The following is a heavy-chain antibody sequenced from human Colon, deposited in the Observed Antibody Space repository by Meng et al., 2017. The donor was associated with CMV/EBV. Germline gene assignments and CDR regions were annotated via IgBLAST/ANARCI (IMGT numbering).Heavy chain of an antibody. CDR1: GFTFSSYA. CDR2: IGNSGYTT. D-gene: IGHD4-17*01. CDR3: ARQTVTFPLRYFDY. Sequence: GESLKISCAASGFTFSSYAMSWVRQAPGKGLEWVSGIGNSGYTTSFADSVKGRFTISRDNSNNVLYLVMNNLRAEDTAVYYCARQTVTFPLRYFDYWGQGTLVTVSS. J-gene: IGHJ4*02. V-gene: IGHV3-23*01.